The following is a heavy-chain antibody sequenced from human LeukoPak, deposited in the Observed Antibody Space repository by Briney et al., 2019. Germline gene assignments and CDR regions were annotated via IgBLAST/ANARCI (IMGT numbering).Heavy chain of an antibody. V-gene: IGHV3-7*01. CDR2: MKEDGSEI. CDR3: ARGVYHFDY. Sequence: QPGGSLRLPCAASGFTFSTYWMTWVRQAPGKGLEWVAYMKEDGSEIYYLDSVKGRFAISRDNAKNSLYLQMNSLRAEDTAVYYCARGVYHFDYWGQGTLVTVSS. J-gene: IGHJ4*02. D-gene: IGHD2/OR15-2a*01. CDR1: GFTFSTYW.